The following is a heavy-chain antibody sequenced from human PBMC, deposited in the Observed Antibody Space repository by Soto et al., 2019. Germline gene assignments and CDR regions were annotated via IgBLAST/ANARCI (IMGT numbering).Heavy chain of an antibody. Sequence: PSETLSLTCTVSGGSISSSSYYWGWIRQPPGKGLEWIGSIYYSGSTYYNPSLKSRVTISVDTSKNQFSLKLSSVTAADTAVYYCARGLGPHDYGDSGGREIRYYFDYWGQGTLVTISS. CDR2: IYYSGST. J-gene: IGHJ4*02. CDR3: ARGLGPHDYGDSGGREIRYYFDY. D-gene: IGHD4-17*01. CDR1: GGSISSSSYY. V-gene: IGHV4-39*01.